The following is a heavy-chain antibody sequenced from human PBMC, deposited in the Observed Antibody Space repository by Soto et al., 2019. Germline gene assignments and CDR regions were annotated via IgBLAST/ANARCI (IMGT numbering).Heavy chain of an antibody. J-gene: IGHJ3*02. CDR2: IWYDGSNK. CDR3: ARDRYYYGSGSSDDAFDI. CDR1: GFTFSSYG. Sequence: GGSLRLSCAASGFTFSSYGMHWVRQAPGKGLEWVAVIWYDGSNKYCADSVKGRFTISRDNSKNTLYLQMNSLRAEDTAVYYCARDRYYYGSGSSDDAFDIWGQGTMVTVSS. V-gene: IGHV3-33*01. D-gene: IGHD3-10*01.